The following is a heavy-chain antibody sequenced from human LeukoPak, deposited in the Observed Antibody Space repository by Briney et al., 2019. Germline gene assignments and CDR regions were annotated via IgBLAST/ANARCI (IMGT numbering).Heavy chain of an antibody. CDR1: GFTFSSYA. Sequence: PGGSLRLSCAASGFTFSSYAMSWVRQAPGKGLEWVSAISGSGGSTHYADSVKGRFTISRDNSKNTLYLQMNSLRAEDTAVYYCAKVGLGSRSYYLRYGMDVWGQGTTVTVSS. D-gene: IGHD3-10*01. V-gene: IGHV3-23*01. CDR3: AKVGLGSRSYYLRYGMDV. J-gene: IGHJ6*02. CDR2: ISGSGGST.